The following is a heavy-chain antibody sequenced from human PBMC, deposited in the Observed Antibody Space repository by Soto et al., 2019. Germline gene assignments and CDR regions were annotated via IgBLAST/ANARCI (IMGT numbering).Heavy chain of an antibody. V-gene: IGHV4-59*08. J-gene: IGHJ4*02. CDR3: ARRYGSCFDY. D-gene: IGHD5-18*01. CDR2: IYYSGST. Sequence: TSETLSLTCTVSGGSISSYYWSWIRQPPGKGLEWIGYIYYSGSTNYNPSLKSRVTISVDTSKNQFSLKLSSVTAADTPVYYCARRYGSCFDYWGQGTLVTVS. CDR1: GGSISSYY.